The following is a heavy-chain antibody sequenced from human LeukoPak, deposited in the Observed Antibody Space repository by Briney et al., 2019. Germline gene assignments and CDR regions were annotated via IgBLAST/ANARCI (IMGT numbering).Heavy chain of an antibody. J-gene: IGHJ3*01. Sequence: GGSLSLSCAASGFTFAIHAMTWVRQAPGKGLEWVSGISGDGASTHYAESVKGHFTISRDNSQNTLFLQMNSLRVEDTAIYYCAKDSYVSGRPLHTFDVWGQGTMVTVSS. CDR2: ISGDGAST. CDR1: GFTFAIHA. CDR3: AKDSYVSGRPLHTFDV. D-gene: IGHD3-10*01. V-gene: IGHV3-23*01.